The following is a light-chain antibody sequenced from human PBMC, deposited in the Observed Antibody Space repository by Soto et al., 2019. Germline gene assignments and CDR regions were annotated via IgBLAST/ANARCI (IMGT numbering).Light chain of an antibody. CDR3: SSYKSSSTYV. Sequence: QSALTQPASVSGSPGQSITISCTGTSSDVGGYNYVSWHQLHPGKAPKLVVYEVSNRPSGVSNRFSGSKSGNTASLTISGLQAEDEADYYCSSYKSSSTYVFGTGTKVTVL. CDR2: EVS. J-gene: IGLJ1*01. V-gene: IGLV2-14*01. CDR1: SSDVGGYNY.